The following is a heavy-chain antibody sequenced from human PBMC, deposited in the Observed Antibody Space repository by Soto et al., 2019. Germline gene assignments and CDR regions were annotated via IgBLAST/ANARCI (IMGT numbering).Heavy chain of an antibody. J-gene: IGHJ4*02. V-gene: IGHV3-9*01. CDR3: ATGEAHYYDTSHY. CDR2: IDGAGTFL. CDR1: GFLFNDYP. D-gene: IGHD3-22*01. Sequence: ETQLVESGGGLVQPGKSLRLACRNSGFLFNDYPMHWVRETPGKGLEWVAGIDGAGTFLDYGGSVRGRFTISRDNAQNSLFLQMNSLTVEDTAMYYCATGEAHYYDTSHYWGQGAEVTVSS.